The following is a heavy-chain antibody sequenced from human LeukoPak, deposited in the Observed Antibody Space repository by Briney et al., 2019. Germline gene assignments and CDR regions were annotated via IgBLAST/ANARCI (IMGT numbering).Heavy chain of an antibody. V-gene: IGHV4-61*02. J-gene: IGHJ6*03. CDR2: IYTSGST. CDR3: ASRRAAAGYYYYYYYMDV. D-gene: IGHD6-13*01. Sequence: PSETLSLTCTVSGGSISSGSYYWSWIRQPAGKGLEWIGRIYTSGSTNYNPSLKSRVTISVDTSKNQFSLKLSSVTAADTAVYYCASRRAAAGYYYYYYYMDVWGKGTTVTVSS. CDR1: GGSISSGSYY.